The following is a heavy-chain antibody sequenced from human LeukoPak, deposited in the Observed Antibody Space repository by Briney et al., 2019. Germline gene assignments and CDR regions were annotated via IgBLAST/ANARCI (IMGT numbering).Heavy chain of an antibody. J-gene: IGHJ4*02. CDR2: IYYSGST. CDR1: GGSISSDSYY. V-gene: IGHV4-39*01. CDR3: ASLAVAGLSEGY. Sequence: RASETLSLTCTVSGGSISSDSYYWDWIRQPPGKGLEWIASIYYSGSTYYNPSLKSRVTISVDTSRNQFSLKLSSVTAAGTAVYYCASLAVAGLSEGYWGQGTLVIVSS. D-gene: IGHD6-19*01.